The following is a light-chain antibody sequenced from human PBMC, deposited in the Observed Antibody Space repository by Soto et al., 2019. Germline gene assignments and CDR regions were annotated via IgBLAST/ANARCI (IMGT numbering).Light chain of an antibody. V-gene: IGLV4-69*01. Sequence: QPVLTQSPSASASLGASVKLTCTLSSGLRTYAIAWHQQQPEKGPRYLMNLNSDGRHTKGDGIPDRFSGSSSGTERYLTISSLQSEDEADYYCQTWGTGLLVFGGGTKLTVL. CDR2: LNSDGRH. CDR3: QTWGTGLLV. J-gene: IGLJ2*01. CDR1: SGLRTYA.